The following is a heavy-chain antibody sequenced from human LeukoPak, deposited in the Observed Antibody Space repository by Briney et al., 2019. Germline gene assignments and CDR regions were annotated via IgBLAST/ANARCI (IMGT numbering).Heavy chain of an antibody. CDR2: ISYDGSNK. CDR3: ARGGWQWLDLSYYYYGMDV. J-gene: IGHJ6*02. CDR1: GFTFSSYA. D-gene: IGHD6-19*01. Sequence: PGGSLRLSCAASGFTFSSYAMHWVRQAPGKGLEWVAVISYDGSNKYYADSVKGRFTISRDNSKNTLYLQMNSLRAEDTAVYYCARGGWQWLDLSYYYYGMDVWGQGTTVTVSS. V-gene: IGHV3-30-3*01.